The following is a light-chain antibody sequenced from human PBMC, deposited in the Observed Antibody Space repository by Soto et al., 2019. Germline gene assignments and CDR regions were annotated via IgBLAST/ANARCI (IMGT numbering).Light chain of an antibody. J-gene: IGLJ1*01. CDR2: GNT. CDR3: QSYDSSLSGYV. Sequence: QSVLTQPPSVSGAPGQRVTISCTGSSSNIGAGYDVHWYQQLPGKVPKLLIYGNTNRPSGVPDRFSGSKSGTSASLAITGLQAEDEADYYCQSYDSSLSGYVFGTGTKVTVL. CDR1: SSNIGAGYD. V-gene: IGLV1-40*01.